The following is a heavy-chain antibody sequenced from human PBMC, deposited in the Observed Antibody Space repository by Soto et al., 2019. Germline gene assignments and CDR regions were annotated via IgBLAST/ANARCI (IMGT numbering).Heavy chain of an antibody. V-gene: IGHV3-23*01. CDR1: GFTFSSYA. Sequence: GGSLRLSCAASGFTFSSYAMSWVRQAPGKGLEWVSAISGSGGSTYYSDSVKGRCTISRDNSKNTLYLQMNSLRAEDTAVYYCAKAEVRGVSSFDYWGQGTLVTVSS. D-gene: IGHD3-10*01. CDR2: ISGSGGST. J-gene: IGHJ4*02. CDR3: AKAEVRGVSSFDY.